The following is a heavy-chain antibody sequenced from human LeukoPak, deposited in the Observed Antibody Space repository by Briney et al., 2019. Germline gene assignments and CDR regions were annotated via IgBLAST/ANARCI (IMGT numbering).Heavy chain of an antibody. V-gene: IGHV3-48*01. CDR3: AKDQPDCSSTSCYSLFLDY. CDR2: ISSSSSTI. Sequence: GGSLRLSCAASGFTFSSYSMNWVRQAPGKGLEWVSYISSSSSTIYYADSVKGRFTISRDNAKNSLYLQMNSLRAEDTAVYYCAKDQPDCSSTSCYSLFLDYWGQGTLVTVSS. CDR1: GFTFSSYS. J-gene: IGHJ4*02. D-gene: IGHD2-2*01.